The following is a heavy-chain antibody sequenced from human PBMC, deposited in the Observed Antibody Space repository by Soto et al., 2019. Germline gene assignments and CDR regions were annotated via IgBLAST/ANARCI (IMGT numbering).Heavy chain of an antibody. D-gene: IGHD3-10*01. Sequence: ASVQVSCKASGYTFTSYAMHWVRQAPGQRLEWMGWINAGNGNTKYAQKFKGRVTITRDTSASTAYMELSSLRSEDTAVYYCARGGTHVHYYYGSGSEAFDIWGQGTMVTVSS. CDR2: INAGNGNT. J-gene: IGHJ3*02. CDR3: ARGGTHVHYYYGSGSEAFDI. V-gene: IGHV1-3*01. CDR1: GYTFTSYA.